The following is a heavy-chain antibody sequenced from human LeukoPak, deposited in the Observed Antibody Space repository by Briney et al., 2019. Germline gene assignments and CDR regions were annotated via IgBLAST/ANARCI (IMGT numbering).Heavy chain of an antibody. J-gene: IGHJ5*02. CDR2: ISGSGGST. CDR3: AKDRPGYSYGYR. Sequence: GGSLRLSCAASGFTFSSYAMSWVRQAPGKGLEWVSAISGSGGSTYCADSVKGRFTISRDNSKNTLSLQMNSLRAEDTAVYYCAKDRPGYSYGYRWGQGTLVTVSS. D-gene: IGHD5-18*01. V-gene: IGHV3-23*01. CDR1: GFTFSSYA.